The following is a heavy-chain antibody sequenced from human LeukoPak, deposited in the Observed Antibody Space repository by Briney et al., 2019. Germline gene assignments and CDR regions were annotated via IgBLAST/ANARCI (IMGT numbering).Heavy chain of an antibody. CDR1: GYSFTSYW. CDR2: IYPDDSDS. CDR3: ACGYYYGSGTYPEYFQH. Sequence: GESLKISCKGSGYSFTSYWIGWVRQMPGKGLEWMGIIYPDDSDSRYSPSFQGQVTISADESISTAYLQWSSLKASDTAMYYCACGYYYGSGTYPEYFQHWGQGTLATVSS. J-gene: IGHJ1*01. V-gene: IGHV5-51*01. D-gene: IGHD3-10*01.